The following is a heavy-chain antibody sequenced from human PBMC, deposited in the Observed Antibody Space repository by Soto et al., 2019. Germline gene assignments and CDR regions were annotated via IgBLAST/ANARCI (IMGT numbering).Heavy chain of an antibody. CDR2: IKEDGSES. Sequence: EVQLVESGGDLVQPGGSLRLSCVASGFTFSTHWMSWVRQAPGKGLEWVANIKEDGSESYYADSVKGRFTISRDNAKNSLYLQMNGLRVEDTALYYCAKDVRWGQGTLVTVSS. V-gene: IGHV3-7*05. CDR3: AKDVR. CDR1: GFTFSTHW. J-gene: IGHJ4*02.